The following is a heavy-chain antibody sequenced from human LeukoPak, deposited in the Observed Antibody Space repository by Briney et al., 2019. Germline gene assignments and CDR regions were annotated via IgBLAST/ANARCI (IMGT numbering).Heavy chain of an antibody. Sequence: GGSLRLSCAASGFTFSSYWMSWVRQAPGKGLEWVANIKQDGSEKYYVDSVKGRFTISRDNAKNSLYLQMNSLRAEDTAVYYCARDSYQLLSVYYYYYMDVWGKGTTVTVSS. V-gene: IGHV3-7*01. J-gene: IGHJ6*03. CDR2: IKQDGSEK. CDR1: GFTFSSYW. CDR3: ARDSYQLLSVYYYYYMDV. D-gene: IGHD2-2*01.